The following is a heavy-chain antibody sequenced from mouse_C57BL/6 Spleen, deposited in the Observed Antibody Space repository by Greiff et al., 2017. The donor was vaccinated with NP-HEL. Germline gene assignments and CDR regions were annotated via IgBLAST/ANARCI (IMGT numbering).Heavy chain of an antibody. V-gene: IGHV1-55*01. D-gene: IGHD2-4*01. CDR2: IYPGSGST. CDR1: GYTFTSYW. Sequence: QVQLQQPGAELVKPGASVKMSCKASGYTFTSYWITWVKQRPGQGLEWIGDIYPGSGSTNYNEKFKSKATLTVDTSSSTAYMQLISLTSEDSAVYYCARGNYDYSWFAYWGQGTLVTVSA. CDR3: ARGNYDYSWFAY. J-gene: IGHJ3*01.